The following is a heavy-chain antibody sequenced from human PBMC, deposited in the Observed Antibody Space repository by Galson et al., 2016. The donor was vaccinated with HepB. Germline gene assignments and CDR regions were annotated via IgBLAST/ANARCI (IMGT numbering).Heavy chain of an antibody. D-gene: IGHD1-26*01. Sequence: SVKVSCKAIGYTFTTFHIHWLRQAPGQGLEWMGMIFPGDGRTNHAEKFRDRVTMTRDASTRTVYMELSSLRSDDTAVYYCAREGIVETMGYFDFWGQGSLVTVSS. CDR1: GYTFTTFH. CDR3: AREGIVETMGYFDF. CDR2: IFPGDGRT. V-gene: IGHV1-46*01. J-gene: IGHJ4*02.